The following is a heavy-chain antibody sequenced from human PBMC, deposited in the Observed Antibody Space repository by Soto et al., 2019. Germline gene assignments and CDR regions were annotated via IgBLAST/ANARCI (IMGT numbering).Heavy chain of an antibody. CDR3: ARGDKWFGELLDHYYYYGMDV. CDR2: IIPIFGTA. Sequence: QVQLVQSGAEVKKPGSSVKVSCKASGGTFSSYAISWVRQAPGQGLEWMGGIIPIFGTANYAQKFQGRVTITADESTSTAYMELSSLRSEDTAVYYCARGDKWFGELLDHYYYYGMDVWGQGTTVTVSS. D-gene: IGHD3-10*01. V-gene: IGHV1-69*12. J-gene: IGHJ6*02. CDR1: GGTFSSYA.